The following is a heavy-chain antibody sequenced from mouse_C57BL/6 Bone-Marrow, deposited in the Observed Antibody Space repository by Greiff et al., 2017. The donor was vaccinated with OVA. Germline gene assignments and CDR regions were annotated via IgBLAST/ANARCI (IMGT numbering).Heavy chain of an antibody. J-gene: IGHJ2*01. V-gene: IGHV1-76*01. Sequence: QVQLQQSGAEVVRPGASVKLSCKASGYTFTDPYINWVKQRPGPGLEWIARIYPGSGNTYYNEKFKGKATLTAEKSSNTAYMQLSSLTSEDSAVYFCARDDGYFFEYWGQGTTLTVSS. CDR1: GYTFTDPY. D-gene: IGHD2-3*01. CDR3: ARDDGYFFEY. CDR2: IYPGSGNT.